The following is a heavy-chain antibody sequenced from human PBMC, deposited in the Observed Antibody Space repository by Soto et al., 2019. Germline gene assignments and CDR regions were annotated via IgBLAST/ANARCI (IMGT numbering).Heavy chain of an antibody. D-gene: IGHD4-17*01. V-gene: IGHV3-30-3*01. CDR3: ARDDYGGNTELYYYYGMDV. CDR1: GFTFSSYA. CDR2: ISYDGSNK. J-gene: IGHJ6*02. Sequence: QVQLVESGGGVVQPGRSLRLSCAASGFTFSSYAMHWVRQAPGKGLEWVAVISYDGSNKYYADSVKGRFTISRDNSKNTLYLQMNSLRAEDTAVYYCARDDYGGNTELYYYYGMDVWGQGTTVTVSS.